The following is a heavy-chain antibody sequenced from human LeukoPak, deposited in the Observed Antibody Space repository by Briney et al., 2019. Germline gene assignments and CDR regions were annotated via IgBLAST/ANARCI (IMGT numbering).Heavy chain of an antibody. J-gene: IGHJ3*02. CDR2: ISYDGSNK. CDR3: ARARRVGATFDAFDI. V-gene: IGHV3-30-3*01. D-gene: IGHD1-26*01. Sequence: GRSLRLSCAASGFTFRSYTMHWVRQAPGKGLEWVAVISYDGSNKYYADSVKGRFTISRDNSKNTLYLQMNSLRAEDTAVYYCARARRVGATFDAFDIWGQGTMVTVSS. CDR1: GFTFRSYT.